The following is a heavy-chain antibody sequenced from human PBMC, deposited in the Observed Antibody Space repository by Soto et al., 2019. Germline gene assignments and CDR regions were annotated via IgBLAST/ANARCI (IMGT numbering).Heavy chain of an antibody. J-gene: IGHJ4*02. CDR2: ISTYNGNT. V-gene: IGHV1-18*01. CDR3: ATHRSITGTTSLDY. D-gene: IGHD1-20*01. Sequence: ASVKVSCKASGYTFTSYGISWVRQAPGQGLEWMGWISTYNGNTNYAQKLQGRVTMTTDTSTSTAYMELRSLRSDDTAVYYCATHRSITGTTSLDYWGQGTLVTVSS. CDR1: GYTFTSYG.